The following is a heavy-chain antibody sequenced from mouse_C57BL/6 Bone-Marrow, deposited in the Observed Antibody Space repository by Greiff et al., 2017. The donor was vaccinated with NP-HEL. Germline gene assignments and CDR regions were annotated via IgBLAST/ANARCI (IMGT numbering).Heavy chain of an antibody. CDR3: ASHSFSFDY. J-gene: IGHJ2*01. Sequence: EVQGVESGGGLVKPGGSLKLSCAASGFTFSSYAMSWVRQTPEKRLEWVATISDGGSYTYYPDNVKGRFTISRDNAKNNLYLQMSHLKSEDTAMYYCASHSFSFDYWGQGTTLTVSS. CDR2: ISDGGSYT. D-gene: IGHD1-2*01. V-gene: IGHV5-4*01. CDR1: GFTFSSYA.